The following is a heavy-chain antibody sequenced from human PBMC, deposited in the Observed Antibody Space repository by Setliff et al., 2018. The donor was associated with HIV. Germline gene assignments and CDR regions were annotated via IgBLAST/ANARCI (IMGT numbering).Heavy chain of an antibody. Sequence: SVKVSCKVSGDTFNNYGLNWVRQAPGQGLEWMGGIIPIFKSADYAQKFQGRVXXTTDESTSTAYMDLSSLKSEDTAIYYCARTSGDAYNYEGAFDVWGQGTLXTVSS. J-gene: IGHJ3*01. CDR3: ARTSGDAYNYEGAFDV. V-gene: IGHV1-69*05. CDR1: GDTFNNYG. CDR2: IIPIFKSA. D-gene: IGHD5-12*01.